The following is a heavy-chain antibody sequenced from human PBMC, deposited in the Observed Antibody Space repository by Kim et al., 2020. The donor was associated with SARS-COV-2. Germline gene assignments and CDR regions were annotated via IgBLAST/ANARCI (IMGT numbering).Heavy chain of an antibody. J-gene: IGHJ4*02. CDR3: ARSAAGKGDFDY. D-gene: IGHD6-13*01. Sequence: DYAVSVKSRITINPDASKNQFSLQLNSVTPEDTAVYYCARSAAGKGDFDYWGQGTLVTVSS. V-gene: IGHV6-1*01.